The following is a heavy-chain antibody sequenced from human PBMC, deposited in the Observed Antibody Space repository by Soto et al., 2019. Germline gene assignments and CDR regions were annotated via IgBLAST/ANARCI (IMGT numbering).Heavy chain of an antibody. CDR1: GFTFSSYG. J-gene: IGHJ4*02. CDR2: IWYDGSDQ. CDR3: ARDIWSDSSKYFDY. Sequence: GGSLRLSCAASGFTFSSYGIHWVRQAPGKGLEWVAIIWYDGSDQYYADSVKGRFTISRDNSKNTLYLQMNSLRAEDTAVYYCARDIWSDSSKYFDYWGQGTLVTVSS. V-gene: IGHV3-33*01. D-gene: IGHD3-3*01.